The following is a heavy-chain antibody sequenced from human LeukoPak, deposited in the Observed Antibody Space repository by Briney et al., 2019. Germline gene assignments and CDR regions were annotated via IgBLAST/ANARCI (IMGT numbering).Heavy chain of an antibody. D-gene: IGHD2-15*01. V-gene: IGHV4-34*01. CDR1: GGSFSGYY. Sequence: SETLSLTCAVYGGSFSGYYWSWIRQPPGKGLEWIGEINHSGSTNYNPSLKSRVTISVDTSKNQFSLKLSSVTAADTAVYYCARGKAGSHCSGGSLCMRFMDVWGKGTTVTVSS. J-gene: IGHJ6*04. CDR3: ARGKAGSHCSGGSLCMRFMDV. CDR2: INHSGST.